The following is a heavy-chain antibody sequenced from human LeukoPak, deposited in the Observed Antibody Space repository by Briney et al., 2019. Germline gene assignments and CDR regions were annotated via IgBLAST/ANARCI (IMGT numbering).Heavy chain of an antibody. D-gene: IGHD1-14*01. CDR2: IWYDGSNK. Sequence: GGSLRLSCAASGFTFTSYGMHWVRQAPGKGLEWVAVIWYDGSNKYYADSVKGRFTISRDTSKNTLFLQMDSLRAEDTAVYYCARDGYNVAFDIWGQGTMVTVSS. J-gene: IGHJ3*02. V-gene: IGHV3-33*01. CDR3: ARDGYNVAFDI. CDR1: GFTFTSYG.